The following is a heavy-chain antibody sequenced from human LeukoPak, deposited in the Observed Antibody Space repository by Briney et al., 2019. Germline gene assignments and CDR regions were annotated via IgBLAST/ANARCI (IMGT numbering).Heavy chain of an antibody. D-gene: IGHD3-10*01. Sequence: SETLSLTCAVYGGSFSGYYWSWIRQPPGKGLEWIGEINHSGSTNYSPSLKSRVTISVDTSKNQFSLKLSSVTAADTAVYYCARLWFGEFDYWGQGTLVTVSS. V-gene: IGHV4-34*01. CDR1: GGSFSGYY. J-gene: IGHJ4*02. CDR2: INHSGST. CDR3: ARLWFGEFDY.